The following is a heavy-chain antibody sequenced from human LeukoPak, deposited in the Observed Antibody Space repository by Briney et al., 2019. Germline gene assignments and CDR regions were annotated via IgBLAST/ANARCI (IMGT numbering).Heavy chain of an antibody. CDR2: IKQDGSEK. CDR1: GFTFSSYW. J-gene: IGHJ5*02. CDR3: ARERWDYYDSSGYLNWFDP. Sequence: LGGSLRLSCAASGFTFSSYWMSWVRQAPGKGLEWVANIKQDGSEKYYVDSVKGRFTISRDNAKNSLYLQMNSLRAEDTAVYYCARERWDYYDSSGYLNWFDPWGQGTLVTVSS. D-gene: IGHD3-22*01. V-gene: IGHV3-7*01.